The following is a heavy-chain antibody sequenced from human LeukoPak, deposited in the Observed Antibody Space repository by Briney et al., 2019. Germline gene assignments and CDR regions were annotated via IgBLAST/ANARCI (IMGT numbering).Heavy chain of an antibody. CDR3: ARGLVVVAATARDY. V-gene: IGHV1-8*01. Sequence: ASVKVSCKASGYTFTSYVINWVRQAPGQGLEWMGWMNPNSGNTVYAQKFQGRVTMTRNTSISTAYMELSSLRSEDTAVYYCARGLVVVAATARDYWGQGTLVTVSS. CDR2: MNPNSGNT. J-gene: IGHJ4*02. CDR1: GYTFTSYV. D-gene: IGHD2-15*01.